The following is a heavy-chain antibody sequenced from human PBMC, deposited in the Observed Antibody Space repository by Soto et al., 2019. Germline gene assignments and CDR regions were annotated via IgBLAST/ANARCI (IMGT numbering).Heavy chain of an antibody. CDR2: VIPMFGTP. Sequence: QVQLVQSGAEVKKPGSSVKVSCKASGDTFSCYAITWVRQAPGQGLEWMGGVIPMFGTPNYAQKFQDRVTITADDSTNTAYMDLSSLRSDDTAVYYYAIMYSNHWGGDLGYWGQGTLVTVSS. V-gene: IGHV1-69*12. CDR1: GDTFSCYA. CDR3: AIMYSNHWGGDLGY. J-gene: IGHJ4*02. D-gene: IGHD6-13*01.